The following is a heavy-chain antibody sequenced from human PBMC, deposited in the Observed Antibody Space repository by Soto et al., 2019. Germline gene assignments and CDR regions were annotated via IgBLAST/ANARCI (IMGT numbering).Heavy chain of an antibody. Sequence: ASVKVSCKASGYTFTSYGISWVRQAPGQGLEWMGWISAYNGNTNYAQKLQGRVTMTTDTSTSTAYMELRSLRSDDTAVYYCARDLSSSWPGGGMDVWGQGTTVTVSS. J-gene: IGHJ6*02. V-gene: IGHV1-18*01. CDR2: ISAYNGNT. D-gene: IGHD6-13*01. CDR1: GYTFTSYG. CDR3: ARDLSSSWPGGGMDV.